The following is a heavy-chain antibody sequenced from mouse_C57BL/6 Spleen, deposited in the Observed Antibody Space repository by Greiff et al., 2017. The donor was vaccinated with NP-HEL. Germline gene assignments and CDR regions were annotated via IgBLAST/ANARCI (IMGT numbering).Heavy chain of an antibody. CDR3: AREELGTRAMDY. Sequence: DVKLVESGGGLVKPGGSLKLSCAASGFTFSSYAMSWVRQTPEKRLEWVATISDGGSYTYYPDNVKGRFTISRENAKNNLYLQRSHLKSEDTAMYYCAREELGTRAMDYWGQGTSVTVSS. CDR2: ISDGGSYT. J-gene: IGHJ4*01. D-gene: IGHD1-3*01. CDR1: GFTFSSYA. V-gene: IGHV5-4*01.